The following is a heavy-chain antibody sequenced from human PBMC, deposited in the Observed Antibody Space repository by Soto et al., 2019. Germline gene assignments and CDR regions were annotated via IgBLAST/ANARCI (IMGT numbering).Heavy chain of an antibody. CDR1: GGSISSYY. Sequence: SETLSLTCTVSGGSISSYYWSWIRQPPGKGLEWIGYIYYSGSTNYNPSPKSRVTISVDTSKNQFSLKLSSVTAADTAVYYCARGRDTAMVTLFDYCGQGTMVTVYS. CDR3: ARGRDTAMVTLFDY. CDR2: IYYSGST. D-gene: IGHD5-18*01. J-gene: IGHJ4*02. V-gene: IGHV4-59*01.